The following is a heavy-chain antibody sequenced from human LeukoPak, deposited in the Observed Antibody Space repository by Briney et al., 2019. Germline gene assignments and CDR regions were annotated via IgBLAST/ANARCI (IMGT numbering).Heavy chain of an antibody. D-gene: IGHD3-10*01. CDR1: GFTFSSYG. Sequence: GGSLRLSCAASGFTFSSYGMRWVRQAPGKGLEWVAVISYDGSNKYYADSVKGRFTISRDNSKNTLYLQMNSLRAEDTAVYYCAKGLLWFGELLYPFDYWGQGTLVTVSS. V-gene: IGHV3-30*18. CDR3: AKGLLWFGELLYPFDY. J-gene: IGHJ4*02. CDR2: ISYDGSNK.